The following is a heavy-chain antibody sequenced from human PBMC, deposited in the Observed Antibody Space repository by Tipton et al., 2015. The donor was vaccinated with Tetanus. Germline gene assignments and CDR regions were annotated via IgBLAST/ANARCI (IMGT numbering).Heavy chain of an antibody. Sequence: TLSLTCAVYGGSFSGYYWSWIRQPPGKGLEWIGEINHSGSTNYNPSLKSRVTISVDTSKNRFSLKLSSVTAADTAVYYCARRSNYDYVWGSYRYTGRDYYFDYWGQGTLVTVSS. J-gene: IGHJ4*02. CDR1: GGSFSGYY. CDR3: ARRSNYDYVWGSYRYTGRDYYFDY. CDR2: INHSGST. V-gene: IGHV4-34*01. D-gene: IGHD3-16*02.